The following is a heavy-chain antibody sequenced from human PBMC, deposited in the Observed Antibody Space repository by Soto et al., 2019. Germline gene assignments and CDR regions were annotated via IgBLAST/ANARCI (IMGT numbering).Heavy chain of an antibody. D-gene: IGHD2-2*01. CDR3: ARVETCSSTSCYSVFDY. CDR1: GFTFSSYW. Sequence: EVQLVESGGGLVQPGGSLRLSCAASGFTFSSYWMHWVRQAPGKGLVWVSRINSDGSSTTYADSVKGRVTISRDNAKNTVYLQMNRLRAEDTAVYYCARVETCSSTSCYSVFDYWGQGTLVTVSS. V-gene: IGHV3-74*03. CDR2: INSDGSST. J-gene: IGHJ4*02.